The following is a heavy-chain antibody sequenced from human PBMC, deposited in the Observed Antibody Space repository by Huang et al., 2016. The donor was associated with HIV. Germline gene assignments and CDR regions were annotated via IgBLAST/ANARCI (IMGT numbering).Heavy chain of an antibody. CDR1: GFSLDSYN. V-gene: IGHV3-21*01. J-gene: IGHJ4*02. D-gene: IGHD6-13*01. CDR2: ISPSSSFI. CDR3: ARDRGQQLSPFDS. Sequence: EVQLVESGGGLVKTGGSLRLSCAASGFSLDSYNLYWVRQTPGKGLQWVSSISPSSSFIDYADSVKGRFSISRDNAKNSLYLQMNNLRGEDTAVYYCARDRGQQLSPFDSWGQGTLVTVSS.